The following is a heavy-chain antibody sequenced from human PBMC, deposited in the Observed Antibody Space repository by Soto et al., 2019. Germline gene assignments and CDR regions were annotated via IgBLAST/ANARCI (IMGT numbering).Heavy chain of an antibody. J-gene: IGHJ3*02. V-gene: IGHV3-53*01. CDR2: TYSGGPT. CDR1: GLSVSGDY. Sequence: EVQLVQSGGDLVQPGGSLRLSCAASGLSVSGDYMTWVRQAPGKGLEWVSMTYSGGPTDYADSVKGRFTISVDKSKNTRYFKMHGWRFDEPACFYVPGDNVASGLVLDTWGQGPRLTVPP. CDR3: PGDNVASGLVLDT. D-gene: IGHD3-10*01.